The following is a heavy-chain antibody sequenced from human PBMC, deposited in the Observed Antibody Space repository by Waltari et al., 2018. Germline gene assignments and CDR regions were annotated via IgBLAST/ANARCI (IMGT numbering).Heavy chain of an antibody. J-gene: IGHJ4*02. CDR2: IDGDVSDWRSP. CDR1: GFIFSNYW. V-gene: IGHV3-74*01. CDR3: ARDTPGDGIDY. D-gene: IGHD7-27*01. Sequence: EVQLVESGGGSVQPGGSLRLSCTASGFIFSNYWMHWFRQVPGKGLLLFTHIDGDVSDWRSPSYADSVKGRFTISRDNAKNTVYLQMNSLRVEDTAVYYCARDTPGDGIDYWGQGTLVTVSS.